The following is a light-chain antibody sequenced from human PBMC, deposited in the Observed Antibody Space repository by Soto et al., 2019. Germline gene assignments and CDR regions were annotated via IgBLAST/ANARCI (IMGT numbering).Light chain of an antibody. CDR3: QQYNNWPFT. J-gene: IGKJ3*01. CDR1: EGVTSN. Sequence: EIVMTQSPATLSVSPGETATLSCRASEGVTSNLAWYHQKPGQAPRLFIYGASTRATGVPARFSGSGSGTEFTLTINSLQSEDFAVYYCQQYNNWPFTFGHGTKVEIK. V-gene: IGKV3-15*01. CDR2: GAS.